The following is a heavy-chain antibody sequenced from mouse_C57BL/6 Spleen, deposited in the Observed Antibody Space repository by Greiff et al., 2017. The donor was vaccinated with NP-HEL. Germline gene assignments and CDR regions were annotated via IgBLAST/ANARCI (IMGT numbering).Heavy chain of an antibody. CDR2: IDPETGGT. V-gene: IGHV1-15*01. CDR1: GYTFTDYE. Sequence: QVQLQQSGAELVRPGASVTLSCKASGYTFTDYEMHWVKQTPVHGLEWIGAIDPETGGTAYNQKFKGKAILTADKSSSTAYMELRSLTSEDSAVYYGTNYYGSSYRYFDVWGTGTTVTVSS. CDR3: TNYYGSSYRYFDV. D-gene: IGHD1-1*01. J-gene: IGHJ1*03.